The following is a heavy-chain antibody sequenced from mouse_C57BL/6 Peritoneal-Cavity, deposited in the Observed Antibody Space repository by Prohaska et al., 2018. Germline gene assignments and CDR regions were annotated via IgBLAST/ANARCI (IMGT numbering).Heavy chain of an antibody. CDR3: TTVITTVVATGFDY. J-gene: IGHJ2*01. D-gene: IGHD1-1*01. Sequence: EVQLQQSGAELVRPGASVKLSCTASGFNIKDYYMHWVKQRPEQGLEWIGRIDPEDGDTEYAPKFQGKATMTADTSSNTAYLQLSSRTSEDTAVYYCTTVITTVVATGFDYWGQGTTLTVSS. CDR1: GFNIKDYY. V-gene: IGHV14-1*01. CDR2: IDPEDGDT.